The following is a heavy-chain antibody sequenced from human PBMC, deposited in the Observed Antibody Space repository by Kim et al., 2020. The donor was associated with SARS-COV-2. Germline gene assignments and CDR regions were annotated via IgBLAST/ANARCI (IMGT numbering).Heavy chain of an antibody. Sequence: GGSLRLSCAASGFSLGDYWMNWVRQAPGKGLEWVANIKQDGTDKHYVDSVKGRFTISRDNAKNSLYLQMNSLRAEDTAVYYCARWTSTSYYWGQGTRVTVSS. CDR3: ARWTSTSYY. D-gene: IGHD2-2*01. J-gene: IGHJ4*02. CDR1: GFSLGDYW. CDR2: IKQDGTDK. V-gene: IGHV3-7*01.